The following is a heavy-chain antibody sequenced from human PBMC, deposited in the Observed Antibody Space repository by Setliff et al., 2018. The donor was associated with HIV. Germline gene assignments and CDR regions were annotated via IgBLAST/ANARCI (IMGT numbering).Heavy chain of an antibody. CDR3: AREGAFLEWPRMDV. CDR2: ISQDASKD. J-gene: IGHJ6*04. CDR1: GFSLRTYG. V-gene: IGHV3-30*03. Sequence: GGSLRLSCATSGFSLRTYGLHWVRQAPGKGLEWVAVISQDASKDYYADSVKGRFTISKDNSKNTVFLQMNNLRVEDTALYYCAREGAFLEWPRMDVWGKGTTVTVPQ. D-gene: IGHD3-3*01.